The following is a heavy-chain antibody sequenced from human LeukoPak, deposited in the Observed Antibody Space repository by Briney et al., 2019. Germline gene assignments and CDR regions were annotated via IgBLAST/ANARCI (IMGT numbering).Heavy chain of an antibody. CDR1: GYNFPNYW. D-gene: IGHD4-23*01. J-gene: IGHJ4*02. CDR2: VYPGDSDT. Sequence: GESLKISCRGSGYNFPNYWIAWVRQMPGKGLEWMGIVYPGDSDTKYSPSFEGQVTISADKSINTAYLQLKSLQASDTATYYCARGLTTTVVTPGDSWGQGTLVTVSS. V-gene: IGHV5-51*01. CDR3: ARGLTTTVVTPGDS.